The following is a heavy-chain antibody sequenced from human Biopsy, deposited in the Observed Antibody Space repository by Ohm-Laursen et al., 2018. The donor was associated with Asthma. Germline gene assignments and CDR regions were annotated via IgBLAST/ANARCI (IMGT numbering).Heavy chain of an antibody. Sequence: ESLKISCKASGYTFSDSWIGWVRQMPGKGLEWMGIIFAANSETKYSPSFHGQVTISADMSITIAFLQWSSLKASDTAIYYCARFIDGTFFVDYWGQGTLVTVSS. CDR2: IFAANSET. CDR3: ARFIDGTFFVDY. V-gene: IGHV5-51*01. D-gene: IGHD1-7*01. CDR1: GYTFSDSW. J-gene: IGHJ4*02.